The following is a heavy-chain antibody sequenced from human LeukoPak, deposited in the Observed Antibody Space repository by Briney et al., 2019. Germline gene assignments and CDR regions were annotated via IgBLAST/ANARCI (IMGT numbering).Heavy chain of an antibody. Sequence: SETLSLTCTVSGDSIISYYWSWIRQPAGKGLEWIGCIYTSGSTNYNPSLKSRVTMSLDMSKNQFSLKLTSVTAADTAVYYCARREVRGSYYTFNYWGQGTLVTVSS. CDR3: ARREVRGSYYTFNY. D-gene: IGHD1-26*01. J-gene: IGHJ4*02. V-gene: IGHV4-4*07. CDR1: GDSIISYY. CDR2: IYTSGST.